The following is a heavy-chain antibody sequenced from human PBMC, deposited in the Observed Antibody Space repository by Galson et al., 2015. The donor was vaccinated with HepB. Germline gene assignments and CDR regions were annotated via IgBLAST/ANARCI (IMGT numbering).Heavy chain of an antibody. Sequence: PALVKPTQTLTLTCTFSGFSLTTSGMCVSWVRQSPGKPLEWLGRIDWDDIKYYSTSLETRLTISKGTSKNQVVLTMTNMDPVDTATYYCARIFTPGGTRHDYWGQGTLVTVSS. CDR2: IDWDDIK. CDR3: ARIFTPGGTRHDY. V-gene: IGHV2-70*11. D-gene: IGHD6-13*01. J-gene: IGHJ4*02. CDR1: GFSLTTSGMC.